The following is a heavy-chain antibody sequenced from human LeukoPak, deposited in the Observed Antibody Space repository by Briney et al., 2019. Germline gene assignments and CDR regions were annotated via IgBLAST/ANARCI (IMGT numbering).Heavy chain of an antibody. CDR1: RFIFSNFA. D-gene: IGHD3-22*01. CDR3: AKDPNYYDSSGYYG. Sequence: GSLRLSCAASRFIFSNFARSWVRQAPGKGLEWVSTITGSGGSTYYADSVKGRFTISRDNSKNTLSLQMNSLRAEDTAVYYCAKDPNYYDSSGYYGWGQGTLVIVSS. CDR2: ITGSGGST. J-gene: IGHJ4*02. V-gene: IGHV3-23*01.